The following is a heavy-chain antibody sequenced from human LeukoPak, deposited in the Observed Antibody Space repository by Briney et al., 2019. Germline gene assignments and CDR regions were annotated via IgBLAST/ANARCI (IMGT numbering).Heavy chain of an antibody. CDR3: ARHGYYDSSGYYPAGYFDY. V-gene: IGHV4-39*01. Sequence: SETLSLTCTVSGGSISSSSYYWGWIRQPPGKGLEWIGSIYYSGSTYYNPSLKSRVTISVDTSKNQFSLKLSSVTAADTAVYYCARHGYYDSSGYYPAGYFDYWGQGTPVTVSS. D-gene: IGHD3-22*01. CDR2: IYYSGST. CDR1: GGSISSSSYY. J-gene: IGHJ4*02.